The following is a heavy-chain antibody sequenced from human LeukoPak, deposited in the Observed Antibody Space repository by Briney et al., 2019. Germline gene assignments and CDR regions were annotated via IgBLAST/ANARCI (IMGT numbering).Heavy chain of an antibody. CDR1: GGSFSGYY. V-gene: IGHV4-34*01. J-gene: IGHJ4*02. CDR3: ASRIAARPNYFDY. Sequence: SETPSLTCAVYGGSFSGYYWSWIRQPPGKGLEWIGEINHSGSTNYNPSLKSRVTISVDTSKNQFSLKLSSVTAADTAVYYCASRIAARPNYFDYWGQGTLVTVSS. D-gene: IGHD6-6*01. CDR2: INHSGST.